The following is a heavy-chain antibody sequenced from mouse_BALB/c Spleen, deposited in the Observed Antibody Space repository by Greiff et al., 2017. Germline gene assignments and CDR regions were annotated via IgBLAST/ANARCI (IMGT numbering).Heavy chain of an antibody. Sequence: QVQLKESGAELAKPGASVKMSCKASGYTFTSYWMHWVKQRPGQGLEWIGYINPSTGYTEYNQKFKDKATLTADKSSSTAYMQLSSLTSEDSAVYYCARANYGNYAFAYWGQGTLVTVSA. J-gene: IGHJ3*01. V-gene: IGHV1-7*01. D-gene: IGHD2-1*01. CDR1: GYTFTSYW. CDR3: ARANYGNYAFAY. CDR2: INPSTGYT.